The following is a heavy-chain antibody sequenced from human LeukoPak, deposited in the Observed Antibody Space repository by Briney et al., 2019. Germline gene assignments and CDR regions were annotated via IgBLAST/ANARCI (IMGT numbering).Heavy chain of an antibody. CDR2: ISAYNGNT. Sequence: ASVKVSCKASGYTFTSYGISWVRQAPGQGLEWMGWISAYNGNTNYAQKLQGRVTMTTDTSTSTAYMELRSLRSDDTAVYYCAITRGAAATYNWFDPWGQGTLVTVSS. V-gene: IGHV1-18*01. CDR3: AITRGAAATYNWFDP. D-gene: IGHD6-13*01. J-gene: IGHJ5*02. CDR1: GYTFTSYG.